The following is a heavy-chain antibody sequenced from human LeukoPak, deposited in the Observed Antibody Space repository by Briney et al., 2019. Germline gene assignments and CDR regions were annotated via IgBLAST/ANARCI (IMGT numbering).Heavy chain of an antibody. Sequence: PSETLSLTCSISGWSLKDYYRSWFGQPPGKGLDWTGEIVGRTGITNYNPSLKSRATLTRDTSENHFSLPLPSMTAADTAIYYCASVPLRFWEPFDKSGQETLVTVSS. D-gene: IGHD3-3*01. CDR2: IVGRTGIT. CDR3: ASVPLRFWEPFDK. J-gene: IGHJ4*02. V-gene: IGHV4-34*12. CDR1: GWSLKDYY.